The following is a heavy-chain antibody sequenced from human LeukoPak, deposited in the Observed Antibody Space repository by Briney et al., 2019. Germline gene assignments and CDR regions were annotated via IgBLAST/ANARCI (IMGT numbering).Heavy chain of an antibody. CDR1: GFTFSSYA. Sequence: AGGSLRLSCAASGFTFSSYAMSWVRQAPGKGLEWVSAISGSGGSTYYADSVKGRFTISRDNSKNTLYLRMNSLRAEDTAVYYXXXXXXXXXXXXSGXYYDLEAFGPVDYWGQGTLVTVSS. CDR3: XXXXXXXXXXXSGXYYDLEAFGPVDY. D-gene: IGHD3-22*01. CDR2: ISGSGGST. V-gene: IGHV3-23*01. J-gene: IGHJ4*02.